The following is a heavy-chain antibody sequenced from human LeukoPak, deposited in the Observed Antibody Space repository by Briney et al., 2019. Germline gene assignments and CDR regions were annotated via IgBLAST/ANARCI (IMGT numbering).Heavy chain of an antibody. V-gene: IGHV3-48*02. CDR1: KFTFSDYS. CDR2: ISSSCGTI. D-gene: IGHD3-22*01. CDR3: ARVNFDSSGFYLTTGGDY. Sequence: GGSLRLSCAAAKFTFSDYSMNWVRQAPGKGLKWVSYISSSCGTIYYADSVQGRFTISRDNAKNSLYLQMNNLRDEDTAVYYCARVNFDSSGFYLTTGGDYWGQGALVTVSS. J-gene: IGHJ4*02.